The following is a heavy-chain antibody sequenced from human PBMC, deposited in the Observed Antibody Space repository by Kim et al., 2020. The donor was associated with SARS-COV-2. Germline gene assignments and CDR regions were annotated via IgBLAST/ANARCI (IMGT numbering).Heavy chain of an antibody. D-gene: IGHD6-19*01. Sequence: ASVKVSCKASGYTFTSYGISWVRQAPGQGIEWMGWISAYNGNTNYAQKLQGRVTMTTDTATSTAYMELRSLRSDDTAVYYCARPYSSGWYGYDAFDIWGQGTMVTVSS. CDR1: GYTFTSYG. CDR3: ARPYSSGWYGYDAFDI. CDR2: ISAYNGNT. V-gene: IGHV1-18*01. J-gene: IGHJ3*02.